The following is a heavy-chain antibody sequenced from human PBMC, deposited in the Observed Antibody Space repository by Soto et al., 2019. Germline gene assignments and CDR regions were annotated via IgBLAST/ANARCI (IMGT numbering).Heavy chain of an antibody. D-gene: IGHD3-10*01. CDR2: INHSGST. CDR3: ARGLMVRGVIGSYGMDV. Sequence: PSETLSLTCAVYGGSFSGYYWSWIRQPPGKGLEWIGEINHSGSTNYNPSLKSRVTISVDTSKNQFSLKLSSVTAADTAVYYCARGLMVRGVIGSYGMDVWGQGTTVTVSS. V-gene: IGHV4-34*01. CDR1: GGSFSGYY. J-gene: IGHJ6*02.